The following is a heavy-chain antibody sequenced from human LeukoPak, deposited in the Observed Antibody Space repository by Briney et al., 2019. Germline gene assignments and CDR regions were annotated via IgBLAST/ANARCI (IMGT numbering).Heavy chain of an antibody. V-gene: IGHV1-18*01. Sequence: ASVKVSCKASGYTFTSYGISWVRQAPGQGLEWMGWISAYNGNTNYAQKLQGRVTMTTDTSTSTAYMELRSLRSDDTAVYYCARVLYDILTGYYNWFDPWGQGTLVTVSS. CDR1: GYTFTSYG. J-gene: IGHJ5*02. D-gene: IGHD3-9*01. CDR3: ARVLYDILTGYYNWFDP. CDR2: ISAYNGNT.